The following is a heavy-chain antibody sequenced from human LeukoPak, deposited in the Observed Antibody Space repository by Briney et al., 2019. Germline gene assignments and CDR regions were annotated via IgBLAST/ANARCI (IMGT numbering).Heavy chain of an antibody. CDR2: ISAYNGNT. J-gene: IGHJ6*02. V-gene: IGHV1-18*01. D-gene: IGHD2-2*01. Sequence: ASVKVSCKASGYTFTSYGISWVRQAPGQGLEWMGWISAYNGNTNYALKLQGRVTMTTDTSTSTAYMELRSLRSDDTAVYYCARVDVVVPAAHSYYGMDVWGQGTTVTVSS. CDR1: GYTFTSYG. CDR3: ARVDVVVPAAHSYYGMDV.